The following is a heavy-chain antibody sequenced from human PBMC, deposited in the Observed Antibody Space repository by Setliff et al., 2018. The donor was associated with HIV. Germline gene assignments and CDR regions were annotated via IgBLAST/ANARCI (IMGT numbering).Heavy chain of an antibody. D-gene: IGHD3-16*02. J-gene: IGHJ6*03. Sequence: SETLSLTCTVSGGSISSGGYYWSWIRQQPGKGLEWIGYIYYSGSTYYNPSLKSRVTISVDTSKNQFSLKLSSVTAADTAVYYCARGYPVSYYYYMDVWGKGTAVTVSS. CDR2: IYYSGST. V-gene: IGHV4-31*03. CDR1: GGSISSGGYY. CDR3: ARGYPVSYYYYMDV.